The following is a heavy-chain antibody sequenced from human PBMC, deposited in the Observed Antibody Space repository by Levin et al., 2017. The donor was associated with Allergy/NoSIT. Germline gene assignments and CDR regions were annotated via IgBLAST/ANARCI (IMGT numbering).Heavy chain of an antibody. CDR2: ISGSGGST. J-gene: IGHJ4*02. Sequence: ETLSLTCAASGFTFSSYAMSWVRQAPGKGLEWVSAISGSGGSTYYADSVKGRFTISRDNSKNTLYLQMNSLRAEDTAVYYCTREPRLEYWGQGTLVTVSS. CDR1: GFTFSSYA. V-gene: IGHV3-23*01. D-gene: IGHD1-1*01. CDR3: TREPRLEY.